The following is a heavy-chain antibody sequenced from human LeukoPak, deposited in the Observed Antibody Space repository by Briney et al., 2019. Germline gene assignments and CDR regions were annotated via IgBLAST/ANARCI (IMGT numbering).Heavy chain of an antibody. Sequence: GGSLRVSRAASGFTFSSYAMSWVRQAPGKGLEWVSAISSSGGSTYYADSVKGRFTISRDNSKNTLYLQMNSLRAEDTAIYYCAKDSGSVRYYFDYWGQGNLVTASS. CDR3: AKDSGSVRYYFDY. D-gene: IGHD6-19*01. CDR1: GFTFSSYA. J-gene: IGHJ4*02. CDR2: ISSSGGST. V-gene: IGHV3-23*01.